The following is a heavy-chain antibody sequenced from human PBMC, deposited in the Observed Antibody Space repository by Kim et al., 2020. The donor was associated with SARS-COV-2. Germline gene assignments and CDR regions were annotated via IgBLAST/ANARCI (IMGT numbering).Heavy chain of an antibody. CDR3: TRQQESATAIDS. D-gene: IGHD2-15*01. J-gene: IGHJ4*02. V-gene: IGHV5-51*01. CDR1: GYSFTRHW. Sequence: GESLKISCKGSGYSFTRHWIGWVRQMPGKGLEWMAIIYPGDSDTRYSPSFQGQVTISADKSINTAYLQWSSLKASDTAIYYCTRQQESATAIDSWGQGTLVTVSS. CDR2: IYPGDSDT.